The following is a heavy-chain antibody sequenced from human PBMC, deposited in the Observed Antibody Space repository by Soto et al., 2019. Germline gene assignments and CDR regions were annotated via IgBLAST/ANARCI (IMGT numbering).Heavy chain of an antibody. CDR3: ARHASGYCSGGSCYLNWFDP. V-gene: IGHV4-39*01. Sequence: PSETLSLTCTVSGGSISSSSYYWGWIRQPPGKGLEWIGSIYYSGSTYYNPSLKSRVTISVDTSKNQFPLKLSSVTAADTAVYYCARHASGYCSGGSCYLNWFDPWGQGTLVTVSS. J-gene: IGHJ5*02. CDR1: GGSISSSSYY. D-gene: IGHD2-15*01. CDR2: IYYSGST.